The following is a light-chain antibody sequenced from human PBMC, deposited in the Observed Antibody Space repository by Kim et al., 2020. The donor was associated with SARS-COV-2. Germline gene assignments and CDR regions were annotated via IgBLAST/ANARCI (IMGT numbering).Light chain of an antibody. Sequence: GKTGKLTCGGQKMGNKSVHGSQQKPGQAPVVVMNYDKDRPSGIPERFSGSNSGNTATLAISRVGAGDEADYYFQVWDSGSRHLVFCGGTKLTVL. CDR2: YDK. CDR1: KMGNKS. CDR3: QVWDSGSRHLV. J-gene: IGLJ3*02. V-gene: IGLV3-21*04.